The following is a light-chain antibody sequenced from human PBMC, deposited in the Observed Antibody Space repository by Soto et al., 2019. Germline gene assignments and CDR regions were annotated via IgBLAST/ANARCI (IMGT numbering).Light chain of an antibody. CDR1: QSVTSSY. CDR2: GAS. J-gene: IGKJ1*01. V-gene: IGKV3-20*01. CDR3: QQYGRSPWT. Sequence: EIVLTQSPGTLSLSPGERATLSCRASQSVTSSYLAWYQQKPGQAPRLLIYGASSRATGIPDRFSGSGSETDFTLTISRLEHEDSAVYYCQQYGRSPWTFGQGTKVDIK.